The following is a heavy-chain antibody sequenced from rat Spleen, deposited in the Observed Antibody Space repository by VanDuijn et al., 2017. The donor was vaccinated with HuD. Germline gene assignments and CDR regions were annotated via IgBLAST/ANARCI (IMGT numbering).Heavy chain of an antibody. CDR3: ARHRGYDSDYFDY. D-gene: IGHD1-7*01. J-gene: IGHJ3*01. CDR2: ISYDGSST. Sequence: EVQLVESGGGLVQPGRSLKLSCAASGFTFSDYNMAWVRQAPKKGLEWVATISYDGSSTYYRDSVKGRFTISRDNAKSTLYLQMDSLRSEDTATYYCARHRGYDSDYFDYWGRGALVTVSS. V-gene: IGHV5-7*01. CDR1: GFTFSDYN.